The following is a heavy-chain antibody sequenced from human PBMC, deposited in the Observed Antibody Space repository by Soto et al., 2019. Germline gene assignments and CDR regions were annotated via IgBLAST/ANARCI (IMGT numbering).Heavy chain of an antibody. CDR3: ARVPGFPFWSGYYKLPYYFDY. Sequence: GGSLRLSCAASGFTFSSFWMHWVRQAPGKGLVWVSRINSDGSSTSYADSVKGRFTISRDNAKNTLYLQMNSLRAEDTAVYYCARVPGFPFWSGYYKLPYYFDYWGQGTLVTVSS. V-gene: IGHV3-74*01. J-gene: IGHJ4*02. CDR2: INSDGSST. D-gene: IGHD3-3*01. CDR1: GFTFSSFW.